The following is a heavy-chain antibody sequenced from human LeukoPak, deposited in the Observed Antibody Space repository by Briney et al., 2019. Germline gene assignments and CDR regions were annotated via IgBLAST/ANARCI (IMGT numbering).Heavy chain of an antibody. V-gene: IGHV4-38-2*02. CDR1: GYSISSGYY. CDR3: ARHDIVGSSAWIDAFDF. CDR2: IYRSGGT. D-gene: IGHD2-21*01. Sequence: SETLSLTCSVSGYSISSGYYWGWIRQSPGKGLEWIGNIYRSGGTYYNPSLKNRVTISVDTSKNQFSLKLISVTAADTAVYYCARHDIVGSSAWIDAFDFWGQGTMVTVSS. J-gene: IGHJ3*01.